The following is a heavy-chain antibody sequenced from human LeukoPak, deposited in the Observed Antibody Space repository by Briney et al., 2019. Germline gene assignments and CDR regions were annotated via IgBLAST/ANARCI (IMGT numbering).Heavy chain of an antibody. V-gene: IGHV3-48*03. CDR3: VREYYDYWSGYRHYFDS. CDR2: ISSSGSTI. D-gene: IGHD3-3*01. Sequence: GGSLRLSCAASGFTFSSYEMNWVRQAPGKGLEWVSCISSSGSTIYYADSVKGRFTISRDNAKNSLYLQMNSLRAEDTAVYYCVREYYDYWSGYRHYFDSWGQGTLVTVSS. J-gene: IGHJ4*02. CDR1: GFTFSSYE.